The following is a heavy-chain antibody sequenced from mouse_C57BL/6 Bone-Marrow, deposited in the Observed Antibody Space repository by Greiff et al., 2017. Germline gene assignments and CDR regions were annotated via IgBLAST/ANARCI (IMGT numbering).Heavy chain of an antibody. V-gene: IGHV1-64*01. CDR2: IHPNSGST. D-gene: IGHD2-4*01. CDR1: GYTFTSYW. J-gene: IGHJ4*01. Sequence: VQLQQSGAELVKPGASVKLSCKASGYTFTSYWMHWVKQRPGQGLEWIGMIHPNSGSTNYNEKFKSKATLTVDKSSSTAYMQLSSLTSEDSAVYYGAREENDYDEGYAMDYWGQGTSVTVSS. CDR3: AREENDYDEGYAMDY.